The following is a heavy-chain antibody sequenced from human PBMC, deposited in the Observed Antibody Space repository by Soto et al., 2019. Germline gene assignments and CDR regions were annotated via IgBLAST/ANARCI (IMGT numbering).Heavy chain of an antibody. CDR2: IRNKAHNYKA. CDR3: AREGPSDSSGFPGAFDM. Sequence: PGGSLRLSCATSGIIFSDHYMEWVRQAPGKGLEWVGHIRNKAHNYKAEYAASVKGRFSISGDDSSNSLYLQMDSLKTEDTAVYYCAREGPSDSSGFPGAFDMWGRGTKVTVSS. CDR1: GIIFSDHY. D-gene: IGHD3-22*01. J-gene: IGHJ3*02. V-gene: IGHV3-72*01.